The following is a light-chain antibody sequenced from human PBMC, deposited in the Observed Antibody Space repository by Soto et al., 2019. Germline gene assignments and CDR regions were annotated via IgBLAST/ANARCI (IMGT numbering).Light chain of an antibody. Sequence: QSVLTQPASASGSPGQSVAISCTGTSSDVGGYDYVSWYQQLPGKAPKLLIYDVNNRPSGVSHRFSGSKSGNTASLTISGLQAEDEADYYCSSYTGSSTFVFGTGTKVPVL. CDR1: SSDVGGYDY. J-gene: IGLJ1*01. CDR3: SSYTGSSTFV. CDR2: DVN. V-gene: IGLV2-14*01.